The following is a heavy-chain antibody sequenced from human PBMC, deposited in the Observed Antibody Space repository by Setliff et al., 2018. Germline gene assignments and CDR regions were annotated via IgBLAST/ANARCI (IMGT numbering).Heavy chain of an antibody. CDR1: GFTFSSYW. V-gene: IGHV3-7*01. CDR3: SRALNY. J-gene: IGHJ4*02. CDR2: INQDGREK. Sequence: GGSLRLSCTASGFTFSSYWMDWVRQAPGKGLEWVANINQDGREKYYVDSVKDRFTISRDNAKNSLFLQMDSLRAEDTAVYYCSRALNYWGQGTLVTVSS.